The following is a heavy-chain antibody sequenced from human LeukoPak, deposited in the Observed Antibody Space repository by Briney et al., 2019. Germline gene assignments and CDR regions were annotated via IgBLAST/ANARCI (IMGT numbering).Heavy chain of an antibody. J-gene: IGHJ4*02. V-gene: IGHV3-21*04. CDR3: ARVAHYYDSSGYHLYYFDY. CDR2: ISSSSSYI. Sequence: GGYLRLSCAASGFTFSSYSMNWVRQAPGKGLEWVSSISSSSSYIYYADSVKGRFTISRDNAKNSLYLQMNSLRAEDTAVYYCARVAHYYDSSGYHLYYFDYWGQGTLVTVSS. D-gene: IGHD3-22*01. CDR1: GFTFSSYS.